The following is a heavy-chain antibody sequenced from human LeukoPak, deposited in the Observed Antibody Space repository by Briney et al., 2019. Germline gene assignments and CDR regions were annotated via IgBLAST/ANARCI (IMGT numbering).Heavy chain of an antibody. Sequence: GGSLRLSCAASGFTFSSYIMNCVRQAPGKGLEWVSSISSSSSYIYYAHSVKGRFTISRDNAKNSLYLQMNSLRAEDTAVYYCARDYCSGGSCYSEVRGRNYYYYGMAVWGPGTTVTVSS. D-gene: IGHD2-15*01. CDR1: GFTFSSYI. CDR3: ARDYCSGGSCYSEVRGRNYYYYGMAV. J-gene: IGHJ6*02. CDR2: ISSSSSYI. V-gene: IGHV3-21*01.